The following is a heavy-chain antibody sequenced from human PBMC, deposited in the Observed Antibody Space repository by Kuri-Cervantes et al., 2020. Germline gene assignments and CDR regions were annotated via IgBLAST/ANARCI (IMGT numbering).Heavy chain of an antibody. CDR1: GGTFSSYA. V-gene: IGHV1-69*05. J-gene: IGHJ3*02. D-gene: IGHD1-26*01. Sequence: SVKVSCKASGGTFSSYAISWVRQAPGQGLEWMGGIIPIFGTANYAQKFQGRVTITTDESTSTAYMELSSLRSEDTAVYYCARGSSTPRDPNAAFDIWGQGTMVTVSS. CDR3: ARGSSTPRDPNAAFDI. CDR2: IIPIFGTA.